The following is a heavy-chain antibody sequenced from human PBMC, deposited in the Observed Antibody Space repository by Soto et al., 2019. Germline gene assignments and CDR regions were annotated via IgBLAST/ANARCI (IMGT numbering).Heavy chain of an antibody. Sequence: SETLSLTCTVSDGSISGYYWSWIRQPPGKGLEWVGYIFDSGITGYNPSLKSRVTVSVDTSRNQFSLKLSSVTDADTAVYYCARAGWSNSWYFDYWGQGSMVTVSS. CDR3: ARAGWSNSWYFDY. J-gene: IGHJ4*02. V-gene: IGHV4-59*01. CDR2: IFDSGIT. D-gene: IGHD6-13*01. CDR1: DGSISGYY.